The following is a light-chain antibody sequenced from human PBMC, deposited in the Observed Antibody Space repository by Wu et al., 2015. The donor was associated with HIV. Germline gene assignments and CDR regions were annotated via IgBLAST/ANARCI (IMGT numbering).Light chain of an antibody. CDR3: QQRSSWPLYS. J-gene: IGKJ2*03. Sequence: EIVLTQSPATLSLSPGERATLPCRASQSVSSYLAWYQQKPGQAPRLLIYDASNRATGIPARFSGSGSGTDFTLTISSLEPEDFAVYYCQQRSSWPLYSFGQGTKLEIK. CDR2: DAS. V-gene: IGKV3-11*01. CDR1: QSVSSY.